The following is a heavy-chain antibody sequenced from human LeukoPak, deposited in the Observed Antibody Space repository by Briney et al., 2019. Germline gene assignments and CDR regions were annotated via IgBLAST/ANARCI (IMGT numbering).Heavy chain of an antibody. CDR2: ISWDGGST. CDR1: GFTFDDYS. J-gene: IGHJ4*02. CDR3: AKDTGSGTYSYYSDY. V-gene: IGHV3-43*01. Sequence: PGGSLRLSCAASGFTFDDYSKHWVRQAPGKGLEWVSLISWDGGSTYYADSVKGRFTISRDNSKNSLYLHMNSLRTEDTALYYCAKDTGSGTYSYYSDYWGQGTLVTVSS. D-gene: IGHD1-26*01.